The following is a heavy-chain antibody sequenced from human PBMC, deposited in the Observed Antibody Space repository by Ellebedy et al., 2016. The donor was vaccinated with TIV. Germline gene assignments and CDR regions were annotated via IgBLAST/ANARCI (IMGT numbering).Heavy chain of an antibody. Sequence: ASVKVSCKASGGTFTNYAVSWVRQAPGQGLEWMGGILPSVNSADYPQRFQGRVTITADEPTNTVHMEVSSLRSEDTAVYYCARGDNYYYDSSGYYYTYWGQGTLVTVSS. CDR3: ARGDNYYYDSSGYYYTY. J-gene: IGHJ4*02. D-gene: IGHD3-22*01. V-gene: IGHV1-69*13. CDR2: ILPSVNSA. CDR1: GGTFTNYA.